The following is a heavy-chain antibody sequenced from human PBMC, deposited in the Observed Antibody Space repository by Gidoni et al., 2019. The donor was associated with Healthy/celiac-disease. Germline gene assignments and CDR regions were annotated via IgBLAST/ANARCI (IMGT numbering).Heavy chain of an antibody. CDR3: HDYGDYGGFFYDY. J-gene: IGHJ4*02. Sequence: QVQLQESGPGLVNPSWPLSLTCAVSGGSISSSNWWSWVRQPPGKGLEWIGEIYHSGRTNDNPSLKSRVTISVDKSKNQFSLKLSSVTAADTDVYYCHDYGDYGGFFYDYWGQGTLVTVSS. D-gene: IGHD4-17*01. CDR1: GGSISSSNW. V-gene: IGHV4-4*02. CDR2: IYHSGRT.